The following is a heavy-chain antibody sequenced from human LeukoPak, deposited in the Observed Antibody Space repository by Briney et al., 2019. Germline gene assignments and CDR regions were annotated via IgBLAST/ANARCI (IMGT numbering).Heavy chain of an antibody. CDR1: GFTFSSYS. D-gene: IGHD2-15*01. CDR3: ARERGSGGSCWGLDY. V-gene: IGHV3-21*01. Sequence: GGSLRLSCAASGFTFSSYSMNWVRQAPGKGLEWVSSISSSSSYIYYADSVKGRFTISRDNAKNSLYLQMNSLRVEDTAVYYCARERGSGGSCWGLDYWGQGTLVTVSS. J-gene: IGHJ4*02. CDR2: ISSSSSYI.